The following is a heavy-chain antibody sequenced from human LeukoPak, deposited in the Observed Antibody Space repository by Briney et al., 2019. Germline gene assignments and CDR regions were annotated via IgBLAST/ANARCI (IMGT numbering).Heavy chain of an antibody. CDR3: ARESGYNPEPVAFDI. Sequence: GGSLRLSCAASGFTFSNAYMNWVRQASGEGLEWVTVIRYDGGEEYYADSVRGRFTISRENSKNTVYLQMNNLRAEDTALYYCARESGYNPEPVAFDIWGQGTTVTVSS. CDR2: IRYDGGEE. CDR1: GFTFSNAY. V-gene: IGHV3-33*08. J-gene: IGHJ3*02. D-gene: IGHD5-24*01.